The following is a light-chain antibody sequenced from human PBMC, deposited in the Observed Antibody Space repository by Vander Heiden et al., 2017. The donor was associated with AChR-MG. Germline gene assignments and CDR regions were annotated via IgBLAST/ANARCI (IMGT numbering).Light chain of an antibody. V-gene: IGKV3-20*01. CDR3: QQYGSSPPT. CDR1: QSISSSY. CDR2: GAS. J-gene: IGKJ3*01. Sequence: DIVLTQSPATLSSSVGDRATLTCRASQSISSSYLAWYQQKPGKAPRLLIYGASSRATGIPDRFSGSGSGTDFTLTISRLEPEDFAVYYCQQYGSSPPTFGHGTKVDIK.